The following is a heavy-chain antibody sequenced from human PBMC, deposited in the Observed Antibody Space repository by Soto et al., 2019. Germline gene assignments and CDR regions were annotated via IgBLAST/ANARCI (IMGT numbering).Heavy chain of an antibody. J-gene: IGHJ6*02. CDR3: AKDARYCSSTSCSHYYGMDV. D-gene: IGHD2-2*01. CDR1: GFTFSSYG. Sequence: GGSLRLSCAASGFTFSSYGMHWVRQAPGKGLEWVAVISYDGSNKYYADSVKGRFTISRDNSKNTLYLQMNSLRAEDTAVYYCAKDARYCSSTSCSHYYGMDVWGQGTTVTVSS. V-gene: IGHV3-30*18. CDR2: ISYDGSNK.